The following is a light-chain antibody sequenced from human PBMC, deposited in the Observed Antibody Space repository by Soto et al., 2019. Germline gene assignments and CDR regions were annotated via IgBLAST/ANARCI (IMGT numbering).Light chain of an antibody. Sequence: QSVLTQPPSASGTPGQRVTLSCSGSSSNIGSNTVNWYQQLPGTAPKLPIYSNNQRPSGVPDRVSGSKSGTSASLAISGLGSEDEADYYCAAWDDSLNGPWVFGGGTKLTVL. V-gene: IGLV1-44*01. J-gene: IGLJ3*02. CDR3: AAWDDSLNGPWV. CDR2: SNN. CDR1: SSNIGSNT.